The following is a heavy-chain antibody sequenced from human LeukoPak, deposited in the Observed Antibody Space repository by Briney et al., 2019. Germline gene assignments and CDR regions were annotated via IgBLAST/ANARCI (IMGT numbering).Heavy chain of an antibody. D-gene: IGHD1/OR15-1a*01. Sequence: PGGSLRLSCAAPGFTFSSYWMSWVRQAPGKGLEWVANIKQDGSEKYYVDSVKGRFTISRDNAKNSLYLQMNSLRTEDTAVYYCGRIAINANNGMDVWGQGTTVTVSS. CDR2: IKQDGSEK. CDR1: GFTFSSYW. V-gene: IGHV3-7*03. CDR3: GRIAINANNGMDV. J-gene: IGHJ6*02.